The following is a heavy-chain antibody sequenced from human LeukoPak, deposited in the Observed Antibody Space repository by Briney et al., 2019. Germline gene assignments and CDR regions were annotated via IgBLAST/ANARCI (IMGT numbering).Heavy chain of an antibody. D-gene: IGHD4-11*01. CDR1: GFTFNSYG. Sequence: GGSLRLSCAASGFTFNSYGMHWVRQAPGKGLEWVAFIRFDGSYKYYADSVKGRFTISRDTSKNTLYLQMNSLRAEDTAVYYCARDDYSNILVAFDIWGQGTLVTVSS. V-gene: IGHV3-30*02. CDR3: ARDDYSNILVAFDI. J-gene: IGHJ3*02. CDR2: IRFDGSYK.